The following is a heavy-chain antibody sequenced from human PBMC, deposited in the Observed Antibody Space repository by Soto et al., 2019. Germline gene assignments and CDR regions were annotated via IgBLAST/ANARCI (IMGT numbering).Heavy chain of an antibody. CDR3: ARGDMVYDFWSGYPRGPYSFDY. CDR2: ISAYNGNT. D-gene: IGHD3-3*01. CDR1: GYTFTSYG. J-gene: IGHJ4*02. Sequence: ASVKVSCKASGYTFTSYGISWVRQAPGQGLEWMGWISAYNGNTNYAQKLQGRVTMTTDTSTSTAYMELRSLRSDDTAVYYCARGDMVYDFWSGYPRGPYSFDYWGQGTLVTVSS. V-gene: IGHV1-18*04.